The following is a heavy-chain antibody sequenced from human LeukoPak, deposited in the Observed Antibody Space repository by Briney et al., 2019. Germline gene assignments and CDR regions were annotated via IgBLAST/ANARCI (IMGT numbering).Heavy chain of an antibody. CDR1: GGSISSGGYY. V-gene: IGHV4-31*03. J-gene: IGHJ3*01. CDR2: IYYSGST. D-gene: IGHD3-16*01. Sequence: SQTLSLTCTVSGGSISSGGYYWSWIRQHPGKGLEWIGYIYYSGSTYYNPPLKSRVTISLDTSKNQFSLNLSSVTAADTAVYYCARRWVYDKRAFDAWGQGTMVTVSS. CDR3: ARRWVYDKRAFDA.